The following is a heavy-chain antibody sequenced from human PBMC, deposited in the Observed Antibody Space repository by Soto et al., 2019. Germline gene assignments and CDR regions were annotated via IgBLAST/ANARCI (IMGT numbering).Heavy chain of an antibody. D-gene: IGHD1-26*01. V-gene: IGHV3-73*02. CDR2: TRSKTHNYAT. CDR1: GFTLSGSA. J-gene: IGHJ4*02. CDR3: TRSGGSYSFGY. Sequence: EVQLVESGGGLVQPGESLKLSCAASGFTLSGSAVHWVRQASGKGLEWVGRTRSKTHNYATDYIASVKGRFTMSRDDSNNTAELQMNGLKTHDTAVYYCTRSGGSYSFGYWGQGTLVTVSS.